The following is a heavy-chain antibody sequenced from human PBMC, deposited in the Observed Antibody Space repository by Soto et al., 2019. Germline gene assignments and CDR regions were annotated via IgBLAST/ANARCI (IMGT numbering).Heavy chain of an antibody. V-gene: IGHV1-24*01. CDR1: GYTLTEFS. CDR3: ATVATVYDYVWGSYRRPYDY. J-gene: IGHJ4*02. CDR2: FDPEDGET. D-gene: IGHD3-16*02. Sequence: AAVKVCCEVCGYTLTEFSMHWVRQAPGKGLEWMGGFDPEDGETIYAQKFQGRVTMTEETSTDTAYMELSSLRYEDTAVYYCATVATVYDYVWGSYRRPYDYWGQGTLVTVSS.